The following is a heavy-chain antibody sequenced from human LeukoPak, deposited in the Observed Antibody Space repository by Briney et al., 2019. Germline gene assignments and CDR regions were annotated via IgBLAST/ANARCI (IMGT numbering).Heavy chain of an antibody. CDR3: AREVSRWGITILGVVNGNWFDP. CDR1: GYTFTSYG. Sequence: GASVKVSCKASGYTFTSYGISWVRQAPGQGLEWMGWISAYNGNTNYAQKLQGRVTMTTDTSTSTAYMELRSLRSDDTAVYYCAREVSRWGITILGVVNGNWFDPWGQGTLVTVSS. J-gene: IGHJ5*02. D-gene: IGHD3-3*01. V-gene: IGHV1-18*01. CDR2: ISAYNGNT.